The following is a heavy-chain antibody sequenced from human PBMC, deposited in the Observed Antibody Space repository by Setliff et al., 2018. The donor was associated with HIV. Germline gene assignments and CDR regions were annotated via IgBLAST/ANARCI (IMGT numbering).Heavy chain of an antibody. CDR3: AKGRAGYSFDY. D-gene: IGHD6-13*01. CDR2: ISGSTGST. J-gene: IGHJ4*02. V-gene: IGHV3-23*01. CDR1: GFTFSSYA. Sequence: GGSLRLSCADSGFTFSSYAMSWVRQAPGKGLEWVSAISGSTGSTYYADSVKGRFTISRDNSKNTLYLQMNSLRAEDTAVYYCAKGRAGYSFDYWGQGTLVTVSS.